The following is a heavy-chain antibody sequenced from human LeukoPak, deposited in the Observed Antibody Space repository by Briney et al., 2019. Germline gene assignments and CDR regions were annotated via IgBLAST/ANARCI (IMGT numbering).Heavy chain of an antibody. CDR3: ARHNYGYNY. CDR2: IKQDGSEK. D-gene: IGHD5-18*01. CDR1: GFAFSSYW. J-gene: IGHJ4*02. V-gene: IGHV3-7*01. Sequence: GGSLRLSCAASGFAFSSYWMSWVRQAPGMGLEWVANIKQDGSEKYYVDSVKGRFTISRDNAKNSLYLQMNSLRVEDTAVYYCARHNYGYNYWGQGTLVSVSS.